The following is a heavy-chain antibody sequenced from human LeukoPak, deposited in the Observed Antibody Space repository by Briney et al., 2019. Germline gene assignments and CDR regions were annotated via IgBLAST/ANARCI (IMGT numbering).Heavy chain of an antibody. V-gene: IGHV4-4*07. D-gene: IGHD2-2*01. CDR3: ARDSPIGYCSSTSCYYYYYMDV. CDR2: MYTSWST. CDR1: GGSISSYY. J-gene: IGHJ6*03. Sequence: PSETLSLTCTVSGGSISSYYWSWIRQPAGKGLEGMGRMYTSWSTNYNPSLKSRGTMSVDTSKNQFSLKLSSVTAADTAVYYCARDSPIGYCSSTSCYYYYYMDVWGKGTTVTVSS.